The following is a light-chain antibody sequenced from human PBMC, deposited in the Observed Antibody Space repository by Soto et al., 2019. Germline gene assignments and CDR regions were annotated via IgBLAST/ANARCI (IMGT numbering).Light chain of an antibody. J-gene: IGLJ1*01. CDR3: SSYTGSSTFV. CDR2: DVN. CDR1: SSDVGGYDY. V-gene: IGLV2-14*04. Sequence: SECRSRGQSIPISSTGTSSDVGGYDYVSWYQQLPGKAPKLLIYDVNNRPSGVSHRFSGSKSGNTASLTISGLQAEDEADYYCSSYTGSSTFVFGTGTKVTVL.